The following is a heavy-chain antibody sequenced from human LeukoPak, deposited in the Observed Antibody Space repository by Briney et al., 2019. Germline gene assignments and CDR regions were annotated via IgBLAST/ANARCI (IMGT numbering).Heavy chain of an antibody. D-gene: IGHD3-22*01. CDR2: INHSGST. CDR3: AAGYYYDSSGYYWEYFQH. J-gene: IGHJ1*01. V-gene: IGHV4-34*01. CDR1: GGSFSGYY. Sequence: PSETLSLTCAVYGGSFSGYYWSWIRQPPGKGLEWIGEINHSGSTNYNPSLKSRVTISVDTSKNQFSLKLSSVTAADTAVYYCAAGYYYDSSGYYWEYFQHWGQGTLVTVSS.